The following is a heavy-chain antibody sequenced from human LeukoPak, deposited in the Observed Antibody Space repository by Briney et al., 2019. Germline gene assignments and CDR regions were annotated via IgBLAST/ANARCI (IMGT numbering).Heavy chain of an antibody. D-gene: IGHD3-22*01. CDR3: ARDRYFYDSAGAYYFDY. Sequence: GGSLRLSCAASGFTFSSYWMSWVRQAPGKGLEWVANISQDGSEKYYVDSVKGRFTISRDNAKNSLYLQLNSLRAEDTAAYFCARDRYFYDSAGAYYFDYWGQGTLVTVSS. J-gene: IGHJ4*02. CDR2: ISQDGSEK. CDR1: GFTFSSYW. V-gene: IGHV3-7*05.